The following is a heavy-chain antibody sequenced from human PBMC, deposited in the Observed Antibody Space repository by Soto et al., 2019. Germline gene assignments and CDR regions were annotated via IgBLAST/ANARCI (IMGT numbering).Heavy chain of an antibody. J-gene: IGHJ4*02. CDR3: ARDVAKDY. Sequence: GASVNVSCEACGDTLTGYYMHWVRQSPGQGLEWMGWISANNGSTNYAQKLQGRVTMTTDTSTSTAYMELRSLRSDDTAVYYCARDVAKDYWGQGTLVPVSS. V-gene: IGHV1-18*04. CDR1: GDTLTGYY. D-gene: IGHD5-12*01. CDR2: ISANNGST.